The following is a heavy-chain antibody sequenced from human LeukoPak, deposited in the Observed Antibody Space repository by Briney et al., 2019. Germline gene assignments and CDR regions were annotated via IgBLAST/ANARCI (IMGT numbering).Heavy chain of an antibody. Sequence: SETLSLTCTVSGGSISSYYWSWIRQPAGKGLEWIGRIYTSGSTNYNSSLKSRVTMSVDTSKNQFSLKLSSVTAADTAVYYCAGGVIAAAGRRAFDIWGQGTMVTVSS. CDR3: AGGVIAAAGRRAFDI. CDR1: GGSISSYY. V-gene: IGHV4-4*07. D-gene: IGHD6-13*01. J-gene: IGHJ3*02. CDR2: IYTSGST.